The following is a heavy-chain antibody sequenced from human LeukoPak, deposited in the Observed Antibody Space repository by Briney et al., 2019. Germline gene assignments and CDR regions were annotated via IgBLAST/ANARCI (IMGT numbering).Heavy chain of an antibody. CDR2: INHSGST. V-gene: IGHV4-34*01. CDR1: GGPLSGYY. Sequence: SETLSLTCAGFGGPLSGYYWTWIRQPPGKGLEWIGEINHSGSTNYNPSLKSRVTISVDTSKNQVSLRLSSVTAADTAVYYCASRNSSGWYRIFDYWGQGTLVTVSS. CDR3: ASRNSSGWYRIFDY. J-gene: IGHJ4*02. D-gene: IGHD6-19*01.